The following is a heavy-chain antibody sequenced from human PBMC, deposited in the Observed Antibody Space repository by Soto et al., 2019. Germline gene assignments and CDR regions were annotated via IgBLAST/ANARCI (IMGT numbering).Heavy chain of an antibody. V-gene: IGHV1-18*01. D-gene: IGHD2-15*01. CDR2: ISAYNGNT. J-gene: IGHJ5*02. CDR3: AGGLDCSGGSCYSDWFDP. CDR1: GYTFTSYG. Sequence: ASVKVSCKASGYTFTSYGISWVRQAPGQGLEWMGWISAYNGNTNYAQKLQGRVTMTTDTSTSTAHMELRSLRSDDTAVYYCAGGLDCSGGSCYSDWFDPWGQGTLVTVSS.